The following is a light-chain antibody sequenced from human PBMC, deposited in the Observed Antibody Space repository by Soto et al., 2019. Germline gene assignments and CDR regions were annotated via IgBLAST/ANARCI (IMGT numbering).Light chain of an antibody. CDR2: AAS. V-gene: IGKV1-39*01. CDR1: QSIVGY. J-gene: IGKJ3*01. Sequence: DIQMTQSPSSLSASVADRVTISCRASQSIVGYLNWYQQTPGKAPKLLIYAASSLRNGVPSRFSGSGSGTDFNFTISSLQPEDFGTYYCQQSYTTPFTFGPGTHVDI. CDR3: QQSYTTPFT.